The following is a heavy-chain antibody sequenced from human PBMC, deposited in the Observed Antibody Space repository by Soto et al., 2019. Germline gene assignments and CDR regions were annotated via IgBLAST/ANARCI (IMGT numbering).Heavy chain of an antibody. CDR3: AAFLGAHWYFDP. Sequence: PSETLSITCTVSGGSISSGIYYWSWIRQPPGKALEWLGFIYNSGTTFYNPSLKSRVAISLDTSKMQFSLDTSKMQFSLKLTSVTAADTAVYYCAAFLGAHWYFDPWGRGTLVTVS. V-gene: IGHV4-30-4*01. CDR2: IYNSGTT. CDR1: GGSISSGIYY. J-gene: IGHJ2*01. D-gene: IGHD1-26*01.